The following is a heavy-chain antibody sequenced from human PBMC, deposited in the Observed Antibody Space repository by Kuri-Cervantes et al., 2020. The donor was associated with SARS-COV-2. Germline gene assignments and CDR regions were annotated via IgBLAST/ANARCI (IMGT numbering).Heavy chain of an antibody. J-gene: IGHJ6*03. D-gene: IGHD3-3*01. CDR1: GGSFSGYY. CDR3: ARGVRFLDPKYYYFYYYMDV. CDR2: INHGGGT. V-gene: IGHV4-34*01. Sequence: SQTLSLTCAVYGGSFSGYYWSWIRQPPGKGLEWIGEINHGGGTNYNPSLMSRVTISVDTSKNQFSLKLRSVTAADTAGYYCARGVRFLDPKYYYFYYYMDVWGKGTTVTVSS.